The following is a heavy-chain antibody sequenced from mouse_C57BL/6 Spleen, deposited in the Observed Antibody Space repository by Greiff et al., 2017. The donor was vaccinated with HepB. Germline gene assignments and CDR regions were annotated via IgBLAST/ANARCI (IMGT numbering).Heavy chain of an antibody. CDR2: INPNNGGT. D-gene: IGHD2-4*01. CDR3: ASLGLLPTGYFDV. Sequence: EVQLQESGPELVKPGASVKMSCKASGYTFTDYNMHWVKQSHGKSLEWIGYINPNNGGTSYNQKFKGKATLTVNKSSSTAYMELRSLTSEDSAVYYCASLGLLPTGYFDVWGTGTTVTVSS. CDR1: GYTFTDYN. J-gene: IGHJ1*03. V-gene: IGHV1-22*01.